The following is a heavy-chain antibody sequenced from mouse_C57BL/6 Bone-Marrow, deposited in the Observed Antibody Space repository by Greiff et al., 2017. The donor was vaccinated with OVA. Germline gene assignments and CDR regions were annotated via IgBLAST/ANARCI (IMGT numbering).Heavy chain of an antibody. Sequence: VHLVESGPGLVQPSQSLSITCTVSGFSLTSYGVHWVRQSPGKGLEWLGVIWSGGSTDYNAAFISRLSISKDNSKSQVFFKMNSLQADDTAIYYCARMGRVAYWGQGTLVTVSA. CDR3: ARMGRVAY. D-gene: IGHD4-1*01. J-gene: IGHJ3*01. V-gene: IGHV2-2*01. CDR1: GFSLTSYG. CDR2: IWSGGST.